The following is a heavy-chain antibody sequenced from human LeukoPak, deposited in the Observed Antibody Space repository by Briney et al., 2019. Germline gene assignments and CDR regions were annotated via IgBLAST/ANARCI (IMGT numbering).Heavy chain of an antibody. Sequence: PGGSLRLSCAASGFTFSSYGMHWVRQAPGKGLEWVTFIRYDGSNKYYADSVKGRFTISRDNSKNTLYLQMNSLRAEDTAVYYCAKDLPAIAVAEGDPWGQGTLVTVSS. CDR3: AKDLPAIAVAEGDP. CDR1: GFTFSSYG. J-gene: IGHJ5*02. D-gene: IGHD6-19*01. CDR2: IRYDGSNK. V-gene: IGHV3-30*02.